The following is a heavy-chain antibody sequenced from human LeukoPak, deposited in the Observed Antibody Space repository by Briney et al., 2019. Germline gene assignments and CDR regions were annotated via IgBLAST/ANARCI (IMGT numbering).Heavy chain of an antibody. CDR1: GFTFSSYS. CDR2: ISSSSSYI. J-gene: IGHJ4*02. V-gene: IGHV3-21*01. Sequence: PGGSLRLSCAASGFTFSSYSMNWVRQAPGKGLEWVSSISSSSSYIYYADSVKGRFTISRDNAKNSLYLQMNSLRAEDTALYYCARDRGNGFNSYFFDYWGQGTLVTVSS. CDR3: ARDRGNGFNSYFFDY. D-gene: IGHD5-24*01.